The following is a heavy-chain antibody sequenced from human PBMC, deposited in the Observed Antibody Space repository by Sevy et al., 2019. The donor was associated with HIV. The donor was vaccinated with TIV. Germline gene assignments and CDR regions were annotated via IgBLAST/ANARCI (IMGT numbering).Heavy chain of an antibody. D-gene: IGHD2-2*01. CDR2: IYYSGST. V-gene: IGHV4-30-4*01. J-gene: IGHJ4*02. CDR1: GGSISSGDYY. Sequence: SETLSLTCTVSGGSISSGDYYWSWIRQPPGKGLEWIGYIYYSGSTYYNPSLKSRVTISVDTSKNQFSLKLSSVTAADTAVYYCARLLLVPAAPYFDYWGQRTLVTVSS. CDR3: ARLLLVPAAPYFDY.